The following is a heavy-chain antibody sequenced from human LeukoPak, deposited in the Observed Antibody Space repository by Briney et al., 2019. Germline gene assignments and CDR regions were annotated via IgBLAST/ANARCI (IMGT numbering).Heavy chain of an antibody. J-gene: IGHJ6*02. V-gene: IGHV1-69*13. D-gene: IGHD1-1*01. Sequence: SVKVSCKASGGTFSSYAISWVRQAPGQGLEWMGGIIPILGTANYAQKFQGRVSITADESTSTAYMELSSLRSEDTAVYYCARNGLYYYYYGMDVWGQGTTVTVSS. CDR2: IIPILGTA. CDR3: ARNGLYYYYYGMDV. CDR1: GGTFSSYA.